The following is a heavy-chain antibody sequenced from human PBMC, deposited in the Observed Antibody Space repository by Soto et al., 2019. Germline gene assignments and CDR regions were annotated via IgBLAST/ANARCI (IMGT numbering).Heavy chain of an antibody. CDR3: ARGVGGYYDSSGYYYTSAFDI. CDR2: IYYSGST. D-gene: IGHD3-22*01. Sequence: PSETLSLTCTVSGGSISSGGYYWSWIRQHPGKGLEWIGYIYYSGSTYYNPSLKSRVTISVDTSKNQFSPKLSSVTAADTAVYYCARGVGGYYDSSGYYYTSAFDIWGQGTMVTVSS. CDR1: GGSISSGGYY. J-gene: IGHJ3*02. V-gene: IGHV4-31*03.